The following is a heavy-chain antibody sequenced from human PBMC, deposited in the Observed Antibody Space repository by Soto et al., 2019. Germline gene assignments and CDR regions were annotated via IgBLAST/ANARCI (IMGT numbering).Heavy chain of an antibody. CDR2: IYYSGST. Sequence: QLQLQESGPGLVKPSETLSLTCTVSGGSISRSSYYWGWIRQPPGKGLEWIGSIYYSGSTYYNPSLKSRVTISVDTSKNQFSLKLSSVTAADTAVYYCARPSSGSAFDIWGQGTMVTVSS. J-gene: IGHJ3*02. CDR3: ARPSSGSAFDI. V-gene: IGHV4-39*01. D-gene: IGHD6-19*01. CDR1: GGSISRSSYY.